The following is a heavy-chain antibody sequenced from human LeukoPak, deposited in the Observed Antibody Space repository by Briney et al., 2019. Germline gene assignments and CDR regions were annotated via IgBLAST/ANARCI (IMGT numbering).Heavy chain of an antibody. CDR2: ISTGSKHI. CDR3: ARDLSGDGYNKSDY. Sequence: GGSLRLSCAASGFTFSNYIMNWVRQAPGKGLELVSSISTGSKHIYYATSLKGRFTISRDDARKSLYLQMNSLRAEDTAVYYCARDLSGDGYNKSDYWGQGTLVTVSP. V-gene: IGHV3-21*01. D-gene: IGHD5-24*01. CDR1: GFTFSNYI. J-gene: IGHJ4*02.